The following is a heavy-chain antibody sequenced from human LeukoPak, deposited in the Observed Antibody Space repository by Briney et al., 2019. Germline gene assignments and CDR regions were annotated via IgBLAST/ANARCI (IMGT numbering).Heavy chain of an antibody. D-gene: IGHD6-19*01. CDR2: IKSDGST. J-gene: IGHJ6*03. CDR1: GFTFSTYW. V-gene: IGHV3-74*01. CDR3: AKDLADGGSGWYYYYYYMDV. Sequence: GGSLRLSCAASGFTFSTYWMHWVRQAPGKGLVWVSRIKSDGSTNYADSVKGRFTISRDNSKNTLYLQMNSLRAEDTAVYYCAKDLADGGSGWYYYYYYMDVWGKGTTVTVSS.